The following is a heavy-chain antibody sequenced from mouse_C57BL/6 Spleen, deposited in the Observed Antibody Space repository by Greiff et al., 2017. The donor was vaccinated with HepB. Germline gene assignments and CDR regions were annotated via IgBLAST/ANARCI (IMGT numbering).Heavy chain of an antibody. D-gene: IGHD2-5*01. CDR1: GYTFTSYW. CDR2: IDPSDSET. Sequence: QVQLKQPGAELVRPGSSVKLSCKASGYTFTSYWMHWVKQRPIQGLEWIGNIDPSDSETHYNQKFKDKATLTVDKSSSTAYMQLSSLTSEDSAVYYCARGEYSNYAWFAYWGQGTLVTVSA. J-gene: IGHJ3*01. V-gene: IGHV1-52*01. CDR3: ARGEYSNYAWFAY.